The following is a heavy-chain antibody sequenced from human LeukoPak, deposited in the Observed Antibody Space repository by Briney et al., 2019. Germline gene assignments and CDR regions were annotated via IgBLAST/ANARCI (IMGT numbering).Heavy chain of an antibody. V-gene: IGHV1-8*01. CDR3: ARVGTYYYGSGTTWFDL. J-gene: IGHJ5*02. CDR1: GYTFTSYD. D-gene: IGHD3-10*01. Sequence: ASVKVSCKASGYTFTSYDINWVRQATGQGLEWMGWMNPNSGNTGYAQKFQGRVTMTRNTSISTAYMELSSLRSEDTAVYYCARVGTYYYGSGTTWFDLWGQGTLVTVSS. CDR2: MNPNSGNT.